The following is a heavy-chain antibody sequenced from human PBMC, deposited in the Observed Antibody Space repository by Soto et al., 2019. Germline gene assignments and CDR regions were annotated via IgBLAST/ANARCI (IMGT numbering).Heavy chain of an antibody. CDR1: GGSFSCYY. V-gene: IGHV4-34*01. J-gene: IGHJ4*02. Sequence: SETLSLTCAVYGGSFSCYYWSWIRQPPGKGLEWIGEINHSGSTNYNPSLKSRVTISVDTSKNQFSLEVRFVTAADTATYFCARHAPGSTFFDYWGQGALVTVSS. D-gene: IGHD3-10*01. CDR3: ARHAPGSTFFDY. CDR2: INHSGST.